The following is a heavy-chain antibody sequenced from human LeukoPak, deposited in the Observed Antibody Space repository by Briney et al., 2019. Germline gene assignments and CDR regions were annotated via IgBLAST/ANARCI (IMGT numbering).Heavy chain of an antibody. CDR2: ISWNSGSI. CDR1: GFTFVDYA. J-gene: IGHJ5*02. V-gene: IGHV3-9*01. CDR3: AKGLRPNYYGSGSPNPFDP. Sequence: GGSLRLSCAASGFTFVDYAMHWVRQAPGKGLEWVSGISWNSGSIGYADSVKGRFTISRDNAKNSLYLQMNSLRAEDTAVYYCAKGLRPNYYGSGSPNPFDPWGQGTLVTVSS. D-gene: IGHD3-10*01.